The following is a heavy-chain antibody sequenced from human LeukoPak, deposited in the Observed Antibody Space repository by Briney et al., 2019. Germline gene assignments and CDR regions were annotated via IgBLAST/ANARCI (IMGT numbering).Heavy chain of an antibody. CDR3: ARDSAYDSSGYYSWFDP. D-gene: IGHD3-22*01. J-gene: IGHJ5*02. CDR1: GYTFTSYA. Sequence: ASVKVSCKASGYTFTSYAMNWVRQAPGQGLEWKGWINTNTGNPTYAQGFTGRFVFSLDTSVSTAYLQISSLKAEDTAVYYCARDSAYDSSGYYSWFDPWGQGTLVTVSS. CDR2: INTNTGNP. V-gene: IGHV7-4-1*02.